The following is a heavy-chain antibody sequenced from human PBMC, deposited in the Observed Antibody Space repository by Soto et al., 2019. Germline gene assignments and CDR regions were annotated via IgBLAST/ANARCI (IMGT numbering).Heavy chain of an antibody. CDR3: ARAHRPGDIITSQVWFDP. CDR1: GGSISSGGYY. CDR2: IYYSGST. Sequence: LSLTCTVSGGSISSGGYYWSWIRQHPGKGLEWIGYIYYSGSTYYNPSLKSRVTISVDTSKNQFSLKLSSVTAADTAVYYCARAHRPGDIITSQVWFDPWGQGTLVTVSS. J-gene: IGHJ5*02. V-gene: IGHV4-31*03. D-gene: IGHD5-12*01.